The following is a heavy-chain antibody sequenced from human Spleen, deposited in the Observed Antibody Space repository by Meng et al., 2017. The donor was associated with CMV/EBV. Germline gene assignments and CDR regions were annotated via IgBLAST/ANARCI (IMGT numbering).Heavy chain of an antibody. J-gene: IGHJ4*02. V-gene: IGHV3-53*01. CDR3: AREKCRSISCYEIDY. D-gene: IGHD2-2*01. Sequence: VLVVWPGAGLSLPGGSLSLSCAAVGFTVSSNYMVWVRQAPVRGLEWVSVIYSGGTTYYADSVKVRFTISRDNYKNTLYLHMNSLSAEDTAVYYCAREKCRSISCYEIDYWGQGTLVTVSS. CDR2: IYSGGTT. CDR1: GFTVSSNY.